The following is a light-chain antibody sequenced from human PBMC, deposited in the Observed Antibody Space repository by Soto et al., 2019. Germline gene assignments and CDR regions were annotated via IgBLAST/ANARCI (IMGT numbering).Light chain of an antibody. Sequence: EIVLTQSPATLSFSPGERASFSCRASQSVSSYLAWYQQKPGQAPRLLIYDASNRATGIPARFSGSGSGTDFTLTISSLEPEDFAVYYCQQRSNWPPTFGGGTKVDIK. J-gene: IGKJ4*01. CDR2: DAS. CDR1: QSVSSY. CDR3: QQRSNWPPT. V-gene: IGKV3-11*01.